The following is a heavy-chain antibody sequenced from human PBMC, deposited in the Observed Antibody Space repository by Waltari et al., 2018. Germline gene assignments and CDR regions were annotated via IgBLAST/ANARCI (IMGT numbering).Heavy chain of an antibody. J-gene: IGHJ5*01. CDR2: INHSGSP. CDR1: GGSFSGYY. CDR3: ARDSECAVACNSRWFDS. Sequence: QVQLQQWGAGLLKPSETLSLPCSVYGGSFSGYYWSWIRPPPGKGLEWIGEINHSGSPNSNPSVNARVTLSVDTSKDQVALTVSSVSAEETAVYYCARDSECAVACNSRWFDSWGQGTLVTVSS. V-gene: IGHV4-34*01. D-gene: IGHD6-19*01.